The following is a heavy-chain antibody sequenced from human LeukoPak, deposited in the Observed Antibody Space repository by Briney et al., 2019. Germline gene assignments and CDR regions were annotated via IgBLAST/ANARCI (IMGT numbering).Heavy chain of an antibody. D-gene: IGHD3-22*01. Sequence: GGSLRLSCAASGFTFSSYVMHWVRQAPGKGLEWVAAISHDGSNKYYADSVKGRFTISRDNSKNTLYLQMNSLRAEDTAVYYCAKDYYDSSGLSRDAFDIWGQGTMVTVSS. J-gene: IGHJ3*02. CDR1: GFTFSSYV. CDR2: ISHDGSNK. V-gene: IGHV3-30-3*01. CDR3: AKDYYDSSGLSRDAFDI.